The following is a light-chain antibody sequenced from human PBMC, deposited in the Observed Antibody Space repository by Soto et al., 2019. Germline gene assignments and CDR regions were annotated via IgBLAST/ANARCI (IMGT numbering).Light chain of an antibody. V-gene: IGKV1-27*01. CDR3: QKYSIVPV. J-gene: IGKJ3*01. Sequence: DIQMTQSPTSLSASVGDRVTITCRASQGIRNFVAWYQQKPGKAPKLLIYAASTLQSGVPSRFSGSGSGTDVTLTISSLQPEDVATYSCQKYSIVPVFGPGTKVEIK. CDR1: QGIRNF. CDR2: AAS.